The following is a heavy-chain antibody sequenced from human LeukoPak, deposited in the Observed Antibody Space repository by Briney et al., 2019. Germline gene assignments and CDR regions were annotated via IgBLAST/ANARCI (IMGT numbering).Heavy chain of an antibody. V-gene: IGHV3-30*18. J-gene: IGHJ4*02. D-gene: IGHD3-9*01. CDR1: GFTFSSYG. CDR3: AKDSVLRYFDWLSRGTLDY. CDR2: ISYDGSNK. Sequence: PGGSLRLSCAASGFTFSSYGMHWVRQAPGKGLEWVAVISYDGSNKYYADSVKGRFTISRDNSKNTLYLQMNSLRAEDTAVYYCAKDSVLRYFDWLSRGTLDYWGQGTLVTVSS.